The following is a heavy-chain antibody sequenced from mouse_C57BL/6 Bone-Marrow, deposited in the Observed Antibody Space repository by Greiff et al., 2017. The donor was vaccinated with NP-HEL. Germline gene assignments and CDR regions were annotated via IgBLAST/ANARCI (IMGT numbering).Heavy chain of an antibody. V-gene: IGHV12-3*01. CDR1: GFPITSGYY. J-gene: IGHJ2*01. Sequence: VKLVESGPGLVKPSQSLFLTCSITGFPITSGYYWIWIRKSPGKPLEWMGYITHSGETFYNPSLKSTITITSETSKNQVFLQLNSVTTEYTAMWYCAGDSSGYGDFDYWGQGTTLTVSS. CDR2: ITHSGET. CDR3: AGDSSGYGDFDY. D-gene: IGHD3-2*02.